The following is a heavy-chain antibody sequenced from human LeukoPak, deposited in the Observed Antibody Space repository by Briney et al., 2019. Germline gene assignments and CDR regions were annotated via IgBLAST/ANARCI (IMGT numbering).Heavy chain of an antibody. CDR1: GFTFTTSS. V-gene: IGHV3-21*01. J-gene: IGHJ4*02. Sequence: GGSLRLSCAASGFTFTTSSMNWVRQAPGKGLEWVSFISSSGSYIYYADSVKGRFTISRDNAKNSLYLQMNSLRAEDTAVYYCARDESSSWYVDYWGQGALVTVSS. CDR2: ISSSGSYI. D-gene: IGHD6-19*01. CDR3: ARDESSSWYVDY.